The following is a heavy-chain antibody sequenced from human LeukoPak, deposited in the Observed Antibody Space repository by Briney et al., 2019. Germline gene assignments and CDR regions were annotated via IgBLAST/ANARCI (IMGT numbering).Heavy chain of an antibody. Sequence: GGSLRLSCAASGFTFDDYGMSWVRQAPGKGLEWVSGINWNGGSTGYADSVKGRFTISRDNAKNSLYLQMNSLRAEDTAVYYCARDPTAYCGGDCYSIDYWGQGTLVTVSS. CDR2: INWNGGST. V-gene: IGHV3-20*04. D-gene: IGHD2-21*01. J-gene: IGHJ4*02. CDR3: ARDPTAYCGGDCYSIDY. CDR1: GFTFDDYG.